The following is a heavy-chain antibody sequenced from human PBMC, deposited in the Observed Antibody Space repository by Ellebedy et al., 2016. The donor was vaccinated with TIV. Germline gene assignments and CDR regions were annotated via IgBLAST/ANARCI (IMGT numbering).Heavy chain of an antibody. CDR2: IWHTGTS. Sequence: MPSETLSLTCTVAGGSISSSSFNWGWIRQPPGKGLEWIGTIWHTGTSWSNTSLESLLTVSVDTSKNQFSMKLSSLSAADTALYYCVRGGGNAFDIWGQGTKVTVSS. CDR3: VRGGGNAFDI. CDR1: GGSISSSSFN. J-gene: IGHJ3*02. D-gene: IGHD3-16*01. V-gene: IGHV4-39*07.